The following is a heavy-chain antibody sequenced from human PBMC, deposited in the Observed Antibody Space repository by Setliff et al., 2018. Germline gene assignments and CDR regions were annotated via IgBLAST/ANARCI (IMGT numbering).Heavy chain of an antibody. Sequence: SETLSLTCTVSGGSISSGDYYWSWIRQPPGKGLEFVGYIYYSVSTYYNPSLKSRVTISIDPSKNQFSLKVNSVTAADTAVYYCASAPLLYSDSSGLSGTFDIWGQGTMVTVSS. CDR3: ASAPLLYSDSSGLSGTFDI. J-gene: IGHJ3*02. CDR1: GGSISSGDYY. D-gene: IGHD3-22*01. V-gene: IGHV4-30-4*08. CDR2: IYYSVST.